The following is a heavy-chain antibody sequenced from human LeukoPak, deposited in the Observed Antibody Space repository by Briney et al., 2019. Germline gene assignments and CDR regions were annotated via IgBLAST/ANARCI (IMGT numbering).Heavy chain of an antibody. V-gene: IGHV1-46*01. D-gene: IGHD6-13*01. CDR1: GYTFTSYY. Sequence: EASVKVSCKASGYTFTSYYMHWVRQAPGQGLEWMGIINPSGGSTSYAQKFQGRVTMTRDTSTSTVYMELSSLRSEDTAVYYCARDNDAAAGSSYFDYWGQGTLVTVSS. CDR2: INPSGGST. J-gene: IGHJ4*02. CDR3: ARDNDAAAGSSYFDY.